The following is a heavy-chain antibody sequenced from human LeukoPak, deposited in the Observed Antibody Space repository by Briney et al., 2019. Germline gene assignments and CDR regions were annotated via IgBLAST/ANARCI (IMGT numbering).Heavy chain of an antibody. D-gene: IGHD2-2*01. J-gene: IGHJ3*02. V-gene: IGHV3-21*01. CDR3: ARGKVVPADDAFDI. Sequence: GGSLRLSCAASGFTFSPYSMNWVRQAPGKGLEWVSSITGSSSYIYYADSVKGRFTISRDNAKNSLYLQMNSLRAEDTAVYYCARGKVVPADDAFDIWGQGTMVTVSS. CDR2: ITGSSSYI. CDR1: GFTFSPYS.